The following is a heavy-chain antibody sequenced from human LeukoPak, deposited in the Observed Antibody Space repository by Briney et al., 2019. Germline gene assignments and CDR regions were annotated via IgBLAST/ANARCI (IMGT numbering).Heavy chain of an antibody. CDR2: MYYSGST. Sequence: SETLPLTCTVSGGSISSHYWSWIRQPPGKGLEFIGYMYYSGSTNYNPSLKSRVTISVDTSKNQFSLKLSSVTAADTAVYFCARADSANFYDSGRYFNYFYMDVWGRGTTVTVSS. CDR3: ARADSANFYDSGRYFNYFYMDV. CDR1: GGSISSHY. V-gene: IGHV4-59*11. J-gene: IGHJ6*03. D-gene: IGHD3-10*01.